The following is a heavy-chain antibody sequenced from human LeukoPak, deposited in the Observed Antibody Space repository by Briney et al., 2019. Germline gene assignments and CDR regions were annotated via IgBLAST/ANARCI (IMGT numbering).Heavy chain of an antibody. V-gene: IGHV3-48*03. D-gene: IGHD5-12*01. CDR3: ARGGLITYSGYIDY. CDR1: GITFSSYG. J-gene: IGHJ4*02. CDR2: ISSTGGTT. Sequence: GGSLRLSCAASGITFSSYGMSWVRQAPGKGLEWVSSISSTGGTTYYADSVKGRFTISRDNAKNSLYLQMNSLRAEDTAVYYCARGGLITYSGYIDYWGQGTLVTVSS.